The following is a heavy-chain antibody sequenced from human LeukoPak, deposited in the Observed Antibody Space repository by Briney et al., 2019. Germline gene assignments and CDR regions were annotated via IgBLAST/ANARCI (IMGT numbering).Heavy chain of an antibody. Sequence: GESRIFSCKGSGYSFTSYWISWVRQMPGKGLEWMGRIDPTDSYTNYSPSFQGHVTISADKSLSTAYLQWSSLKASDTAMYYCAGGRTYRDAFDIWGQGTMVTVSS. D-gene: IGHD2-15*01. CDR3: AGGRTYRDAFDI. V-gene: IGHV5-10-1*01. J-gene: IGHJ3*02. CDR1: GYSFTSYW. CDR2: IDPTDSYT.